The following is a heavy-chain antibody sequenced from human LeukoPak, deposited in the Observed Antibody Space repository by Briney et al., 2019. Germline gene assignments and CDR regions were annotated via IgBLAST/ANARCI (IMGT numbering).Heavy chain of an antibody. Sequence: SETLSLTCTVSGYSISSGYFWGWIRQTPGKGLEWIGSIYNSGSTYYNPSLKSRVTLSVDTSKNQFSLQLNSVTAADTAVYYCARQRGSGSYYNETWGQGTLVTVSS. CDR3: ARQRGSGSYYNET. V-gene: IGHV4-38-2*02. J-gene: IGHJ5*02. CDR1: GYSISSGYF. CDR2: IYNSGST. D-gene: IGHD3-10*01.